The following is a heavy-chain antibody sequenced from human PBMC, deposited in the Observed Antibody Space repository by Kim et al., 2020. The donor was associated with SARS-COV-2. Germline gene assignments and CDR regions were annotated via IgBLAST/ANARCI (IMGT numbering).Heavy chain of an antibody. D-gene: IGHD6-13*01. Sequence: GGSLRLSCAASGFTFSSYSTNWVRQAPGKGLDWVAYISISSSTMYYADSVKGRFTISRDNAKNSLYLQMNSLRDEDTAVYYCAREPLGYGISDYWGQGTLVTVSS. CDR3: AREPLGYGISDY. CDR1: GFTFSSYS. J-gene: IGHJ4*01. V-gene: IGHV3-48*02. CDR2: ISISSSTM.